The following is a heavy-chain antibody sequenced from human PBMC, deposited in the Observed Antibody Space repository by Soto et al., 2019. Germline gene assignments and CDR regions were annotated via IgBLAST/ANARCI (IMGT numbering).Heavy chain of an antibody. Sequence: QVQLQESGPGLVKPSQTLSLTCTVSGGSISSGGYYWSWIRQHPGKGLEWIGYIYYSGSTYYNPSLKSRVTISVDTSKNQFSLKLSSVTAADTAVYYCARGGYSSSWRLSYDYYGMDVWGQGTTVTVSS. V-gene: IGHV4-31*03. CDR1: GGSISSGGYY. CDR3: ARGGYSSSWRLSYDYYGMDV. J-gene: IGHJ6*02. CDR2: IYYSGST. D-gene: IGHD6-13*01.